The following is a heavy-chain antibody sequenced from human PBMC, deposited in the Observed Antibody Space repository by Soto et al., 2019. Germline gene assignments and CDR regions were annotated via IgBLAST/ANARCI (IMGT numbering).Heavy chain of an antibody. CDR1: GGSISSSSYY. D-gene: IGHD4-4*01. CDR2: IYYSGST. Sequence: QLQLQESGPGLVKPSETLSLTCTVSGGSISSSSYYWGWIRQPPGKGLEWIGSIYYSGSTYYNPSLKSRVTISVDTSKNQFSLKLSSVTAADTAVYYCARLGGNLNYAPLIDYWGQGTLVTVSS. V-gene: IGHV4-39*01. CDR3: ARLGGNLNYAPLIDY. J-gene: IGHJ4*02.